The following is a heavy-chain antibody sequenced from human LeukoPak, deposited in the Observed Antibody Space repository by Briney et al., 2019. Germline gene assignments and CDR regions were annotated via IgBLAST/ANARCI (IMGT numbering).Heavy chain of an antibody. J-gene: IGHJ4*02. CDR1: GYNFNNYW. CDR3: ARRSGWYYFDY. D-gene: IGHD6-19*01. CDR2: IYPGDSDT. V-gene: IGHV5-51*01. Sequence: GESLKISCKASGYNFNNYWIGWVRQMPGKGLEWMGIIYPGDSDTRYSPSFQGQVTILADMSISTAYLQWSSLKASDTAMYYCARRSGWYYFDYWGQGILVTVSS.